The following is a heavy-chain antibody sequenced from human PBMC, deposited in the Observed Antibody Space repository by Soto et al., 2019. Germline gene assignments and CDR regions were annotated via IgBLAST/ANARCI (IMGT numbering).Heavy chain of an antibody. D-gene: IGHD3-22*01. CDR1: GGSIITGNYY. Sequence: PSETLSVTCTVSGGSIITGNYYWSWNRQHPGKGLEWIGYIYYSGSTYYNPSLKSRVTISVDTSKNQFSLKLSSVTAADTAVYYCARDNPLYYYETNGYYWGYFDYWGQGTLVTVSS. CDR3: ARDNPLYYYETNGYYWGYFDY. CDR2: IYYSGST. V-gene: IGHV4-31*03. J-gene: IGHJ4*02.